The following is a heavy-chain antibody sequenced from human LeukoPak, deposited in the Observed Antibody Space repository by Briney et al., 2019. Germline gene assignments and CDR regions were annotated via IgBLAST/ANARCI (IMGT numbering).Heavy chain of an antibody. J-gene: IGHJ4*02. CDR2: INPNSGGT. D-gene: IGHD6-19*01. V-gene: IGHV1-2*02. CDR3: ARDETTVGYIVIAVAGTFDY. Sequence: ASVKVSCKASGYTFTGYYMHWVRQAPGQGLEWMGWINPNSGGTNYAQKFQGRVTMTRDTYISTADMELSRLRSDDTAVYYCARDETTVGYIVIAVAGTFDYWGQGTLVTVSS. CDR1: GYTFTGYY.